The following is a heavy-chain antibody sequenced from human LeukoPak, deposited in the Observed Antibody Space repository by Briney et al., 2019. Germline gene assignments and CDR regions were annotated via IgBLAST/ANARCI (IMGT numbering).Heavy chain of an antibody. Sequence: GASVKVSCKASGYTFTDYYMHWVQQAPGKGLEWMGWINPNSGGTNYAQKFQGRVTMTRDTSISTAYMELSRLRSDDTAVYYCAELRSTQQEIWGQGTMVTVSS. CDR3: AELRSTQQEI. CDR2: INPNSGGT. D-gene: IGHD1-7*01. J-gene: IGHJ3*02. CDR1: GYTFTDYY. V-gene: IGHV1-2*02.